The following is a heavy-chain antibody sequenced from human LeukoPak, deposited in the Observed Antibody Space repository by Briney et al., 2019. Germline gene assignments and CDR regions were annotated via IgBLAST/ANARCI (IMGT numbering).Heavy chain of an antibody. CDR1: GGSISSYY. V-gene: IGHV4-59*01. Sequence: MASETLSLTCTVSGGSISSYYWSWIRQPPGKGREWLGYIYYSGRNNYNPSLKSRVTISVDTSKNQFSLKLSSVTAADTAVYYCARVVYYGSTPFDIWGQGTMVTVSS. D-gene: IGHD3-10*01. J-gene: IGHJ3*02. CDR3: ARVVYYGSTPFDI. CDR2: IYYSGRN.